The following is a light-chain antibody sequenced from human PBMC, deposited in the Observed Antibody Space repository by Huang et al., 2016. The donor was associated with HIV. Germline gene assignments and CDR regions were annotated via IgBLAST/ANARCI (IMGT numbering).Light chain of an antibody. CDR1: RSVSTN. J-gene: IGKJ4*01. Sequence: EIVMTQSPATLSVSPGQRVTLSCRANRSVSTNLAWYQQRHGQAPSLLIDGSSTRAPGDPARFSGSGAGTDFSLTISSLQSEDFALYYCHQYNNWLLSFGGGTRV. V-gene: IGKV3-15*01. CDR2: GSS. CDR3: HQYNNWLLS.